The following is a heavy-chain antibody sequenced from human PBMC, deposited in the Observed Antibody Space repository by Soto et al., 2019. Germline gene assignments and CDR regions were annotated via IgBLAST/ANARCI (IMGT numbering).Heavy chain of an antibody. CDR1: GFTFSSYW. CDR3: ARGGYYYDSSGYRAKDY. V-gene: IGHV3-74*01. Sequence: PGGSLRLSCAASGFTFSSYWMHWVRQAPGKGLVWVSRINSDGSSTSYADSVKGRFTISRDNAKNTLYLQMNSLRAEDTAVYYCARGGYYYDSSGYRAKDYWGQGTLVTVSS. D-gene: IGHD3-22*01. J-gene: IGHJ4*02. CDR2: INSDGSST.